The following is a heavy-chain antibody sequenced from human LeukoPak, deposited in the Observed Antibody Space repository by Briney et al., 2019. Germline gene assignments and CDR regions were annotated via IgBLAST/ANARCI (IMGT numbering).Heavy chain of an antibody. J-gene: IGHJ4*02. D-gene: IGHD2-15*01. CDR1: GYSINNAHY. Sequence: PSETLSLTCAVSGYSINNAHYWAWIRQPPGKGLEWIGNISQSAIASYNPSLKSRVTISLDTSNNHFSLDLRSVIAADTAVYFCARASVEHSIVAGDYFDYWGQGTLVTVSS. V-gene: IGHV4-38-2*01. CDR3: ARASVEHSIVAGDYFDY. CDR2: ISQSAIA.